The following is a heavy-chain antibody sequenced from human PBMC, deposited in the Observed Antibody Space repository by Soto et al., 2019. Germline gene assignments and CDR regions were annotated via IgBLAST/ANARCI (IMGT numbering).Heavy chain of an antibody. V-gene: IGHV3-11*01. CDR3: ARDEYISAY. CDR2: ISSGGSPI. D-gene: IGHD6-19*01. CDR1: GFTFSDCY. Sequence: QVQLVESGGGLVKPGGCLRLSCAASGFTFSDCYMTVIRLAPWKGLEWIAYISSGGSPIYYADSVKVRFSISSDNSQKSLYLQMNSLRADDTAMYFCARDEYISAYWGQGTLVTLSS. J-gene: IGHJ4*02.